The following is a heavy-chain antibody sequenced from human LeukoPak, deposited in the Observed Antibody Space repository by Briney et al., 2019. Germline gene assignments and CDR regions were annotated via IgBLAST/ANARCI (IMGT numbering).Heavy chain of an antibody. Sequence: GGSLRLSCAASGFTFDDYATHWVRQAPGKGLEWVSGISWNSGSIGYADSVKGRFTISRDNAKNSLYLQMNSLRAEDTALYYCAKDRGRGGFDYWGQGTLVTVSS. D-gene: IGHD1-26*01. CDR3: AKDRGRGGFDY. CDR2: ISWNSGSI. V-gene: IGHV3-9*01. J-gene: IGHJ4*02. CDR1: GFTFDDYA.